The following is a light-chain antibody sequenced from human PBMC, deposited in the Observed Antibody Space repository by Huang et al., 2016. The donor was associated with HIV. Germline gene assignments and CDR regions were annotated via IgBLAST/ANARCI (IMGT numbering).Light chain of an antibody. CDR2: AAS. CDR1: QGISSY. J-gene: IGKJ1*01. CDR3: QQLNSYPQT. Sequence: IQLTQSPSSLSAPVGDRVTITCRATQGISSYLAWYQQKPGKAPNPLIYAASTLQSGVPSRFSGSESETDFTLTISSLQPEDSATYYCQQLNSYPQTFGQGTKVEIK. V-gene: IGKV1-9*01.